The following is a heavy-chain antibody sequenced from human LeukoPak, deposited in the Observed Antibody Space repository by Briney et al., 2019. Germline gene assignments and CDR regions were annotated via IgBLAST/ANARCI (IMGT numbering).Heavy chain of an antibody. Sequence: GGSLRLSCAASGFTVSSNYMSWVRQAPGKGLEWVSVIYSGGSTYYAESVKGRFTISRDNSKNTLYPQMNSLRAEDTAVYYCARARGYCSSTSCHLHFDYWGQGTLVTVSS. CDR2: IYSGGST. CDR3: ARARGYCSSTSCHLHFDY. CDR1: GFTVSSNY. V-gene: IGHV3-53*01. D-gene: IGHD2-2*01. J-gene: IGHJ4*02.